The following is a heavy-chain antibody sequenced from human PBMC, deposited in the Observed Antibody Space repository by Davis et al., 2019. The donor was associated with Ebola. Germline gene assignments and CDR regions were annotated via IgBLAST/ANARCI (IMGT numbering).Heavy chain of an antibody. CDR2: ISNSATSTTI. CDR1: GFTFSSFE. Sequence: GESLKISCAASGFTFSSFEMNWVRQAPGKGLEWVSYISNSATSTTIYYADSVKGRFTISRDDAKHSLYLQMTGLRAEDTAVYYCARGGWEPLDYWGRGTLVTVSS. CDR3: ARGGWEPLDY. D-gene: IGHD1-26*01. V-gene: IGHV3-48*03. J-gene: IGHJ4*02.